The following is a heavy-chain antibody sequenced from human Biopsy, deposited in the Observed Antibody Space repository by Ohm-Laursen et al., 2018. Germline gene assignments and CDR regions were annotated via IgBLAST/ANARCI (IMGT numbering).Heavy chain of an antibody. Sequence: SVKVSCKVSGGAFTNYAINWVRQARGQGLEWMGWMIPSSGKTGYAQRFQGRVTLTMNTSISTAYMELSGLRSEDTAVYFCARGYSRRVSIFEASIYWFDTWGQGTLVTVSS. D-gene: IGHD6-6*01. CDR1: GGAFTNYA. CDR3: ARGYSRRVSIFEASIYWFDT. CDR2: MIPSSGKT. V-gene: IGHV1-8*02. J-gene: IGHJ5*02.